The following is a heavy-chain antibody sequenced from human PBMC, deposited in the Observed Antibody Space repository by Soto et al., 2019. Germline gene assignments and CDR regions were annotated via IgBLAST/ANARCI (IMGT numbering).Heavy chain of an antibody. CDR3: ARDLMVERSDCSSTSCYQRVYGMDV. V-gene: IGHV3-66*01. Sequence: GGSLRLSCAASGFTVSSNYMSWVRQAPGKGLEWVSVIYSGGSTYYADSVKGRFTISRDNSKNTLYLQMNSLRAEDTAVYYCARDLMVERSDCSSTSCYQRVYGMDVWGQGATVTVSS. J-gene: IGHJ6*02. CDR2: IYSGGST. CDR1: GFTVSSNY. D-gene: IGHD2-2*01.